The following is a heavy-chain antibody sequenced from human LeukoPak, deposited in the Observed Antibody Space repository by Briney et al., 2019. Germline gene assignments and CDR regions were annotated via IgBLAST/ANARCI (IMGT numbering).Heavy chain of an antibody. CDR2: ISYDGSNK. Sequence: PGRSLRLSCAASGFTFSSYAMHWVRQAPGKGLEWVAVISYDGSNKYYADSVKGRFTISRDNSKNTLYLQMNSLRAEDTAVYYCARDRRDVRYFDWLLSYYYYGMDVWGQGTTVTVSS. D-gene: IGHD3-9*01. V-gene: IGHV3-30-3*01. CDR1: GFTFSSYA. J-gene: IGHJ6*02. CDR3: ARDRRDVRYFDWLLSYYYYGMDV.